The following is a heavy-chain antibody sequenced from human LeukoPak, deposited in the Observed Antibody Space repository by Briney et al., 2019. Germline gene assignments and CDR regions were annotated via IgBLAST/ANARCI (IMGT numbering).Heavy chain of an antibody. CDR2: ILYSGTT. Sequence: SGTLSLTCTVSGGSISPNYWSWVRQTPGKGLEWIRYILYSGTTTNYNPSLKSRVIISVDTSKNQFSLKLSSVTAADTAVYYCARVGDWNDLVYWGQGTLVTVSS. CDR3: ARVGDWNDLVY. J-gene: IGHJ4*02. V-gene: IGHV4-59*01. D-gene: IGHD1-1*01. CDR1: GGSISPNY.